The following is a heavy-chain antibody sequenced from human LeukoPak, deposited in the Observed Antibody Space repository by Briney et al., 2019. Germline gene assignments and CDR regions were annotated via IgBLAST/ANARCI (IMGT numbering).Heavy chain of an antibody. Sequence: SETLSLTCTVSGGSISSSSYYWGWIRQPPGKGLEWIGSIYYSGSTYYNPSLKSRVTISVDTSKNQFSLKLSSVTAADTAVYYCARGAAFDIWGQGTMVTVSS. CDR2: IYYSGST. J-gene: IGHJ3*02. CDR3: ARGAAFDI. V-gene: IGHV4-39*07. CDR1: GGSISSSSYY.